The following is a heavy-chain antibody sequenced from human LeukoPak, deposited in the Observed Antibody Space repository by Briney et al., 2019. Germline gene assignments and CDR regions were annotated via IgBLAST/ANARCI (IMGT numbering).Heavy chain of an antibody. CDR1: GYSFTSYW. J-gene: IGHJ4*02. Sequence: GESLKTSCKGSGYSFTSYWIGWVRQMPGKGLEWMGIIYPGDSDTRYSPSFQGQVTISADKSISTAYLQWSSLKASDTAMYYCARHPQIIRYFDWLPYYFDYWGQGTLVTVSS. CDR2: IYPGDSDT. D-gene: IGHD3-9*01. CDR3: ARHPQIIRYFDWLPYYFDY. V-gene: IGHV5-51*01.